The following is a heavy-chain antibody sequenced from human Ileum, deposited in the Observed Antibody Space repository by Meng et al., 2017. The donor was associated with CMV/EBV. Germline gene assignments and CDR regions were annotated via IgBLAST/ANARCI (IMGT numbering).Heavy chain of an antibody. CDR3: TRTEFSSSWYSIWDYYGMDV. CDR1: GFTFSGSA. Sequence: GESLKISCAASGFTFSGSAMHWVRQASGKGLEWVGRIRSKVNSYATAYAASVKGRFTISRDDSKNTAYLQMNSLKTEDTAVYYCTRTEFSSSWYSIWDYYGMDVWGQGTTVTVSS. V-gene: IGHV3-73*01. D-gene: IGHD6-13*01. CDR2: IRSKVNSYAT. J-gene: IGHJ6*02.